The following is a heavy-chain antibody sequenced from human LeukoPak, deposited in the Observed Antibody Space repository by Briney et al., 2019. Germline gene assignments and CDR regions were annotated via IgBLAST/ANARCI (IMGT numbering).Heavy chain of an antibody. V-gene: IGHV3-23*01. CDR1: GFTFSSYA. CDR2: ISGSGGST. Sequence: GGSLRLSCAASGFTFSSYAMSWVRQAPGKGLGGVSAISGSGGSTYYADSVKGRFTISRDNSKNTLYLQMDSLRAEDTAVYYCAKESEIWFGELFDPWGQGTLVTVSS. CDR3: AKESEIWFGELFDP. J-gene: IGHJ5*02. D-gene: IGHD3-10*01.